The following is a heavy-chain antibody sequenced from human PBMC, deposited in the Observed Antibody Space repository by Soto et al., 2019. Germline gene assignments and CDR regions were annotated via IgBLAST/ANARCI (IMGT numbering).Heavy chain of an antibody. CDR2: IIPILGIA. CDR1: GGTFSSYT. J-gene: IGHJ5*02. D-gene: IGHD2-15*01. CDR3: ARDSGGSCYSPVIRECWFDP. Sequence: GASVKVSCKASGGTFSSYTISWVRQAPGQGLEWMGRIIPILGIANYAQKFQGRVTITADKSTSTAYMELSSLRSEDTAVYYCARDSGGSCYSPVIRECWFDPWGQGTLVTVSS. V-gene: IGHV1-69*04.